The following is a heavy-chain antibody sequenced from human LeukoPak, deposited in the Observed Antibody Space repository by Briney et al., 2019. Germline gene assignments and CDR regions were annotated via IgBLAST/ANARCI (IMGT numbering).Heavy chain of an antibody. V-gene: IGHV4-59*08. Sequence: PSETLSLTCTVSSGSLINYYWSWIRQPPGKGLEWIGYIFYNGVTYYNPSLKSRVTISVDTSNNQFSLNLNSVTAADTAVYFCARHDNVPVIRRGFDFLGQGTLVTVSS. CDR3: ARHDNVPVIRRGFDF. J-gene: IGHJ4*02. CDR2: IFYNGVT. CDR1: SGSLINYY. D-gene: IGHD2-21*02.